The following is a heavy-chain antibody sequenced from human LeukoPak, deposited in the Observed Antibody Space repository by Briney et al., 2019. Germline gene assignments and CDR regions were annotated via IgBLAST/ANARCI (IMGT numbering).Heavy chain of an antibody. D-gene: IGHD3-10*01. J-gene: IGHJ6*03. CDR3: ARRGGGIYYGSGSYYNSTYYYYYMDV. CDR1: GYTFTGYY. V-gene: IGHV1-8*02. CDR2: MNPNSGNT. Sequence: ASVKVSCKASGYTFTGYYMHWVRQATGQGLEWMGWMNPNSGNTGYAQKFQGRVTMTRNTSISTAYMELSSLRSEDTAVYYCARRGGGIYYGSGSYYNSTYYYYYMDVWGKGTTVTISS.